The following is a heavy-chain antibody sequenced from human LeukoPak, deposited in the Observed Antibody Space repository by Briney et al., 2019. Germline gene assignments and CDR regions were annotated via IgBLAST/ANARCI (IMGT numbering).Heavy chain of an antibody. V-gene: IGHV3-21*01. D-gene: IGHD1-20*01. CDR3: SEGIAGIDY. J-gene: IGHJ4*02. CDR1: GFTFSGYS. Sequence: GGSLRLSCAASGFTFSGYSMNWVRPAPGKGLGWVSSVSSSSSYIYYADSVKGRFTISRDNAKNSQYLQMNSLRAEDTAVDGCSEGIAGIDYWGQGTLVTVSS. CDR2: VSSSSSYI.